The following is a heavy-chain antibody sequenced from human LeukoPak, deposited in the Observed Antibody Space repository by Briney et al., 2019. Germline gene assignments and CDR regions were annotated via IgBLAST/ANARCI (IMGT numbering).Heavy chain of an antibody. CDR3: ARGAVAGDR. J-gene: IGHJ5*02. CDR2: ISYDGSNK. D-gene: IGHD6-19*01. CDR1: GFTFSSYA. V-gene: IGHV3-30*01. Sequence: GGSLRLSCAASGFTFSSYAMHWVRQAPGKGPEWVAVISYDGSNKYYADSVKGRFTISRDNSKNTLYLQMNSLRAEDTAVYYCARGAVAGDRWGQGTLVTVSS.